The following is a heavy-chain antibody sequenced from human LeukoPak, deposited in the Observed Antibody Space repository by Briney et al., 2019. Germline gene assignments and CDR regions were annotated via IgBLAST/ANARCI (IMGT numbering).Heavy chain of an antibody. CDR2: ISGSGGST. CDR3: AKVVLGTYSYGLDY. CDR1: GFTFSSYA. V-gene: IGHV3-23*01. Sequence: EGSLRLSCAASGFTFSSYAMSWVRQAPGKGLEWVSAISGSGGSTYYADSVKGRLTISRDNSKNRLYLQMNSLRAEDTAVYYCAKVVLGTYSYGLDYWGQGTLVTVSS. J-gene: IGHJ4*02. D-gene: IGHD5-18*01.